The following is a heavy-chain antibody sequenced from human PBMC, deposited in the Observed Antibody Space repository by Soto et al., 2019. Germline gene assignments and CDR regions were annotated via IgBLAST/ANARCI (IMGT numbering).Heavy chain of an antibody. CDR2: ISSSGSTI. J-gene: IGHJ6*02. Sequence: GGSLRLSCAASGFTFSSYEMNWVRQAPGKGLEWVSYISSSGSTIYYADSVKGRFTISRDNAKNSLYLQMDSLRAEDTAVYYCARHQSRIVGATMWEVGMDVWGQGTTVTVSS. CDR3: ARHQSRIVGATMWEVGMDV. D-gene: IGHD1-26*01. CDR1: GFTFSSYE. V-gene: IGHV3-48*03.